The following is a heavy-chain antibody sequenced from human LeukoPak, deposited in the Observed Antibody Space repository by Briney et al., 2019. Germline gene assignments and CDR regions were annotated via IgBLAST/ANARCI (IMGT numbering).Heavy chain of an antibody. J-gene: IGHJ4*02. CDR3: AKDAVASPAISYYKDN. D-gene: IGHD3-10*01. CDR2: ISRSGGGT. Sequence: PGGSLRLSCAASGFAFSTYPMYWVRQAPGKGLEWVSVISRSGGGTYYASSVKGRYTISRDNSQSTLYLQMNSLRPDDTAVYYCAKDAVASPAISYYKDNWGQGTLVTVSS. CDR1: GFAFSTYP. V-gene: IGHV3-23*01.